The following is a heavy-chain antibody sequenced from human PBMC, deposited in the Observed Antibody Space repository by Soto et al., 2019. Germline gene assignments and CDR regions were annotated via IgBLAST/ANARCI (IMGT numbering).Heavy chain of an antibody. Sequence: QVQLVQSGAEVKEPGSSVKVSCQSSGGTFSTYAFTWVRQAPGQRLEWMGGIIPIFGAANYAQKFQGRVYISADESTTTAFMELSSLRSEDTAVYYCARGGERIDFEAWGQGTRVTVSS. D-gene: IGHD4-17*01. CDR1: GGTFSTYA. V-gene: IGHV1-69*01. J-gene: IGHJ4*02. CDR3: ARGGERIDFEA. CDR2: IIPIFGAA.